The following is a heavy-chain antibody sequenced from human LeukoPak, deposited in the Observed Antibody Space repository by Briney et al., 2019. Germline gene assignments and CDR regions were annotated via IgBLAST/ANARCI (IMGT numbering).Heavy chain of an antibody. CDR2: INPNSGGT. CDR3: ARGLRYCSSTSCDGIDY. J-gene: IGHJ4*02. CDR1: GYTFTGYY. V-gene: IGHV1-2*02. D-gene: IGHD2-2*01. Sequence: ASVKVSCKASGYTFTGYYMHWVRQAPRQGLEWMGWINPNSGGTNYAQKFQGRATMTRETSISTAYMELSRRRSDDTAVYFCARGLRYCSSTSCDGIDYWGQGTLVTVSS.